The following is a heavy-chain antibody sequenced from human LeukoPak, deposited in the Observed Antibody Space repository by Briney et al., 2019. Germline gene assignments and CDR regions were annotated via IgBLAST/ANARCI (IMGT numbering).Heavy chain of an antibody. Sequence: GGSLRLFCAASGFTVSSNYMSWVRQAPGKGLEWVSVIYSDGYTYYADSVKGRFTVSRDNSKNTLYLQMNNLRAEDTAVYYCARDRSGWFDFDYWGQGTLVTVSS. V-gene: IGHV3-53*01. D-gene: IGHD6-19*01. J-gene: IGHJ4*02. CDR2: IYSDGYT. CDR1: GFTVSSNY. CDR3: ARDRSGWFDFDY.